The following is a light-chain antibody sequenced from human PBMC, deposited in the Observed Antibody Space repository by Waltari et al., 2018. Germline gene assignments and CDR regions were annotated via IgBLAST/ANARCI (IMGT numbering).Light chain of an antibody. V-gene: IGLV7-43*01. CDR1: TGAVTSDHY. J-gene: IGLJ3*02. CDR3: LLYYGGAQV. Sequence: QTVVTQEPSLTLSPGGAVTLTCASSTGAVTSDHYPNWIQQKPGQAPTSLIYSTNYQYSWTPARFSGSLLGGKAALTLSGVQPEDEAEYYCLLYYGGAQVFGGGTKLTVL. CDR2: STN.